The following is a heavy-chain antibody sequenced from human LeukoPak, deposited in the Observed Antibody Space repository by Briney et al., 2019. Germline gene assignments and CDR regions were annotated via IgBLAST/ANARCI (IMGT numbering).Heavy chain of an antibody. J-gene: IGHJ5*02. Sequence: GASVKVSCKAPGYTFTSYGISWVRQAPGQGLEWMGWISAYNGNTNYAQKLQGRVTMTTDTSTSTAYMELRSLRSDDTAVYYCARDYYYGSGSPNWFDPWGQGTLVTVSS. CDR3: ARDYYYGSGSPNWFDP. D-gene: IGHD3-10*01. CDR1: GYTFTSYG. V-gene: IGHV1-18*01. CDR2: ISAYNGNT.